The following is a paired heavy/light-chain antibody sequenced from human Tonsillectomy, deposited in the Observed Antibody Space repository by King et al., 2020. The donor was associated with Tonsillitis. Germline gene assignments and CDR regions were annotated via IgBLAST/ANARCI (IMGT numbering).Heavy chain of an antibody. CDR1: GYTFTSQD. J-gene: IGHJ6*03. CDR2: VRTDNGDT. Sequence: QVQLVQSGPEVKKPGASVKVSCRASGYTFTSQDVSWLRQAPGQGPEWMGWVRTDNGDTNYAQNFQGRLTMTTDTSTSTAYMELRNLRSDDTAIYYCARSPTFWSGFLGASYYYYMDVWGTGTTVTVS. CDR3: ARSPTFWSGFLGASYYYYMDV. D-gene: IGHD3-3*01. V-gene: IGHV1-18*01.
Light chain of an antibody. CDR3: NSYRAGSSPV. CDR1: SNDIGRYDY. CDR2: DVT. V-gene: IGLV2-14*01. Sequence: QSALTQPASVSGSPGQSITISCTGTSNDIGRYDYVSWYQQHPGKAPKLLIFDVTKRPSGVSNRFTGSKSGITASLTISGLQAEDEADYYCNSYRAGSSPVFGGGTRLTVL. J-gene: IGLJ3*02.